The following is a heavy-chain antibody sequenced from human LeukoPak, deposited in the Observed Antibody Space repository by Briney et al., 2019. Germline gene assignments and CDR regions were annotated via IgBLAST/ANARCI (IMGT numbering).Heavy chain of an antibody. CDR1: GYTFIGYH. CDR3: ARALSVSMIRGIIIPYNFDY. CDR2: IDPSSGGT. V-gene: IGHV1-2*04. Sequence: GASVKVSCKASGYTFIGYHIQWVRQAPGQGLEWMGWIDPSSGGTNYAQKFQGWVTMTRDTSINTAYMELSRLRSNDTAVYYCARALSVSMIRGIIIPYNFDYWGQGTLVTVSS. D-gene: IGHD3-10*01. J-gene: IGHJ4*02.